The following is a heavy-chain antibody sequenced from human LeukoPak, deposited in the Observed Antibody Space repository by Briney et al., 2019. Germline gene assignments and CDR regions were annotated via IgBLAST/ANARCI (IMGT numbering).Heavy chain of an antibody. CDR1: GYSFTSYW. Sequence: PGESLKISCKGSGYSFTSYWIGWVRQMPGKGLEWMGIIYPGDSDTRYSPSFQGQVTISADKSISTAYLQWSSLKASDTAMYYCARLLSGSARSRYYFDYWGQGTLVTVSS. CDR2: IYPGDSDT. V-gene: IGHV5-51*01. J-gene: IGHJ4*02. D-gene: IGHD3-10*01. CDR3: ARLLSGSARSRYYFDY.